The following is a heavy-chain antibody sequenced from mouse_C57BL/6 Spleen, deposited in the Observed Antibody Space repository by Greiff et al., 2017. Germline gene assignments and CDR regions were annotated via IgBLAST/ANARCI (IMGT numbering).Heavy chain of an antibody. D-gene: IGHD1-1*01. CDR2: INPNNGGT. CDR1: GYTFTDYY. CDR3: ARTLYYYGSSSLFAY. J-gene: IGHJ3*01. Sequence: EVQLQQSGPELVKPGASVKISCKASGYTFTDYYMNWVKQSHGKSLEWIGDINPNNGGTSYNQKFKSKATLTVDKSSSTAYMELRSLTSEDSAVYYCARTLYYYGSSSLFAYWGQGTLVTVSA. V-gene: IGHV1-26*01.